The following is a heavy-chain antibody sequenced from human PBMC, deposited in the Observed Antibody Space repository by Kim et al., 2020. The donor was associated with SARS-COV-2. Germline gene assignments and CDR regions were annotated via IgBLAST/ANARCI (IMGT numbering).Heavy chain of an antibody. CDR3: ARVGSSTSRSYFDY. CDR2: IYYSGST. Sequence: SETLSLTCTVSGGSISSYYWSWIRQPPGKGLEWIGYIYYSGSTNYNPSLKSRVTISVDTSKNQFSLKLSSVTAADTAVYYCARVGSSTSRSYFDYWGHGTLVTVSS. J-gene: IGHJ4*01. D-gene: IGHD2-2*01. V-gene: IGHV4-59*01. CDR1: GGSISSYY.